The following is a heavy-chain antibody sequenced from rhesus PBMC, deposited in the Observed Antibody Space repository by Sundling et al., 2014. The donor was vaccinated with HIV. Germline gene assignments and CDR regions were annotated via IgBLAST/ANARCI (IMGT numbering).Heavy chain of an antibody. CDR1: GYSISSGYY. CDR3: ARDVNTLTSY. D-gene: IGHD4-23*01. CDR2: ISGSSGTT. V-gene: IGHV4-99*02. J-gene: IGHJ4*01. Sequence: QVQLQESGPGLVKPSETLSLTCGVSGYSISSGYYWGWIRQPPGKGLEYIGYISGSSGTTYYNPSLKSRVTISKDTSKNHFSLKVRSLTAADTAVYYCARDVNTLTSYWGQGLLVTVSS.